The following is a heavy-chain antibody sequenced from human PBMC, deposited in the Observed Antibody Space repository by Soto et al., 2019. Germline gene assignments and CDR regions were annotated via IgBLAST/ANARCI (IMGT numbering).Heavy chain of an antibody. Sequence: GGSLRLSCAASGFTFSGSAMHWVRQAYGKGLEWVGRIRSKGNNYATAYGASLKGRFTISRDDSKNTAYLQMNSLNTEDTAVYYCSRQASDFWSGKPQYYMDVWGKGTTVTVS. D-gene: IGHD3-3*01. CDR2: IRSKGNNYAT. CDR1: GFTFSGSA. J-gene: IGHJ6*03. CDR3: SRQASDFWSGKPQYYMDV. V-gene: IGHV3-73*01.